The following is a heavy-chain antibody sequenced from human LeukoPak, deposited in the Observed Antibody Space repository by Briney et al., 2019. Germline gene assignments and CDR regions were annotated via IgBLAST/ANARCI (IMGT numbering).Heavy chain of an antibody. CDR3: AKGVRSGYDRLDF. J-gene: IGHJ4*02. CDR1: GPTFSYYG. CDR2: ISYDGLNK. V-gene: IGHV3-30*18. D-gene: IGHD5-12*01. Sequence: GGSLRLSCAASGPTFSYYGIHWVRQAPGKGLEWVAVISYDGLNKNYADSVKGRFTISRDNSKNTLYLQMNSLRVEDTAVYYCAKGVRSGYDRLDFWGQGTLVTVSS.